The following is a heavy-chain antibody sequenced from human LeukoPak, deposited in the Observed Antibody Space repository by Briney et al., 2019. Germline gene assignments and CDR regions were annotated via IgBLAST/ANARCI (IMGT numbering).Heavy chain of an antibody. D-gene: IGHD1-7*01. V-gene: IGHV3-23*01. CDR2: LSGGGGYT. Sequence: PGGSLRLSCAASGFTFSNYAMSWVRQAPGKGLEWVSTLSGGGGYTYYADSVKGRFTISRDNSKDTLYLQMSSLRGEDTAVYHCARHAGSTRLTQDYWGQGTLVTVSS. J-gene: IGHJ4*02. CDR1: GFTFSNYA. CDR3: ARHAGSTRLTQDY.